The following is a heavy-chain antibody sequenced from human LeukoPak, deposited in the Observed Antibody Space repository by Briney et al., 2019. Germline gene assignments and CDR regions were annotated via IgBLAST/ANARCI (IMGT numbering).Heavy chain of an antibody. J-gene: IGHJ4*02. CDR2: INHSGST. V-gene: IGHV4-34*01. D-gene: IGHD5-18*01. CDR1: GGSFSGYY. Sequence: NSSETLYLTCAVYGGSFSGYYWSWIRQPPGKGLEWIGEINHSGSTNYNPSLKSRVTISVDTSKNQFSLKLSSVTAADTAVYYCARSRYSYGYYFDYWGQGTLVTVSS. CDR3: ARSRYSYGYYFDY.